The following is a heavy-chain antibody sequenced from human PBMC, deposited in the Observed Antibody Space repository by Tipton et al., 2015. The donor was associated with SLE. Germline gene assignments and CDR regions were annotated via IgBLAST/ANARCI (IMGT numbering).Heavy chain of an antibody. Sequence: GSLRLSCAASGFSVTNNYMSWVRQAPGKGLEWVSVIYVPGDTYYADSVKGRFTISSDNSKNTVYLDMLSLRADDTAMYYCAGARWSYGFFDYWGQGTLVTVSP. D-gene: IGHD3-10*01. CDR3: AGARWSYGFFDY. CDR2: IYVPGDT. V-gene: IGHV3-53*01. J-gene: IGHJ4*02. CDR1: GFSVTNNY.